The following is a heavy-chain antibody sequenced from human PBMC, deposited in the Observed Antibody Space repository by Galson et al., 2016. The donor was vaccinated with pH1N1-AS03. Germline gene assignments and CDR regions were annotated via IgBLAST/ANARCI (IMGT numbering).Heavy chain of an antibody. V-gene: IGHV3-7*03. Sequence: SLRLSCAASGFTFSSYWLTWVRQAPGKGLEWVANIKGDGSEKYYADSVKGRFTISRDNAKNSLYPQMNSLRAEDTAVYYCTRHVALVSPGGMAYWGQGTLIPVSS. CDR2: IKGDGSEK. CDR1: GFTFSSYW. D-gene: IGHD2-8*01. CDR3: TRHVALVSPGGMAY. J-gene: IGHJ4*02.